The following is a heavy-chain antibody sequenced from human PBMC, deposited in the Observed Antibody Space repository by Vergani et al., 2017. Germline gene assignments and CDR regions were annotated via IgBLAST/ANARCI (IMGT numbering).Heavy chain of an antibody. CDR3: ARGPEEDSSGWYVRYYYYYYMDV. V-gene: IGHV3-30-3*01. CDR1: GFTFSSYA. CDR2: ISYDGSNK. J-gene: IGHJ6*03. Sequence: QVQLVESGGGVVQPGRSLRLSCAASGFTFSSYAMHWVRQAPGKGLEWVAVISYDGSNKYYADSVKCRFTISRDNSKNKLYLQMNSLRAEDTAVYYCARGPEEDSSGWYVRYYYYYYMDVWGKGTTVTVSS. D-gene: IGHD6-19*01.